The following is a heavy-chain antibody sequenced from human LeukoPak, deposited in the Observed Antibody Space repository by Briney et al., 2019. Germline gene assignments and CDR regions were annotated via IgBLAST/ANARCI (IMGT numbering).Heavy chain of an antibody. CDR1: GFTFSSYD. V-gene: IGHV3-48*03. CDR2: IRSSGSDT. CDR3: VRDNRASGYRYGSYYYYGMDV. Sequence: GGSLRLSCAASGFTFSSYDMNWVRQAPGKGLEWVSYIRSSGSDTYYADSVKGRLTISRDNAKNSLFLQMNSLRAEDTAVYYCVRDNRASGYRYGSYYYYGMDVWGKGTTVTVSS. J-gene: IGHJ6*04. D-gene: IGHD5-18*01.